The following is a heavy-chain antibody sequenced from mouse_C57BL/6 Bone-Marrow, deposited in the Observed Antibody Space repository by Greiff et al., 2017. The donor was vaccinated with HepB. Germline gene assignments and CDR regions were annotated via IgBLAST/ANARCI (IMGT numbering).Heavy chain of an antibody. CDR3: ARSMKSFLDYFDY. V-gene: IGHV1-26*01. D-gene: IGHD1-3*01. CDR1: GYTFTDYY. CDR2: INPNNGGT. J-gene: IGHJ2*01. Sequence: EVQLQQSGPELVKPGASVKISCKASGYTFTDYYMNWVKQSHGKSLEWIGDINPNNGGTSYNQKFKGKATLTVDKSSSTAYMELRSLTSEDSAVYYCARSMKSFLDYFDYWGQGTTLTVSS.